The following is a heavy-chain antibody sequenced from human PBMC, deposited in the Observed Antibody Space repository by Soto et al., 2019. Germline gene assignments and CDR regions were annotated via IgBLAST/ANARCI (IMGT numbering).Heavy chain of an antibody. CDR1: GFTFSSYS. Sequence: QPGGSLRLSCAASGFTFSSYSMNWVRQAPGKGLEWVSYISSSSSTIYYADSVKGRFTISRDNAKNSLYLQMNSLRAEDTAVYYCARGVGAPVDYWGQGTLVTVSS. J-gene: IGHJ4*02. V-gene: IGHV3-48*01. D-gene: IGHD1-26*01. CDR3: ARGVGAPVDY. CDR2: ISSSSSTI.